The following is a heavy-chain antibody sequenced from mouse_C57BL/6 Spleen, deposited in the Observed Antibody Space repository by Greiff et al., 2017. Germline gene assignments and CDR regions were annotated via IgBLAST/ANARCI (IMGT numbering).Heavy chain of an antibody. CDR1: GYTFTSYW. CDR2: IYPGNSDT. J-gene: IGHJ1*03. V-gene: IGHV1-5*01. D-gene: IGHD1-1*01. Sequence: EVQLQQSGTVLARPGASVKMSCKTSGYTFTSYWMHWVKQRPGQGLEWIGAIYPGNSDTSYNQKFKGKAKLTAVTSASTAYMGLSSLTNEDSAVYYCTRGIFSNYYGSTWYFDVWGTGTTVTVSS. CDR3: TRGIFSNYYGSTWYFDV.